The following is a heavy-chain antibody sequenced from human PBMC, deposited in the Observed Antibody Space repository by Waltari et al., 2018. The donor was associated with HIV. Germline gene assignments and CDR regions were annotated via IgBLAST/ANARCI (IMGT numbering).Heavy chain of an antibody. CDR1: GYTFTGYY. Sequence: QVQLVQSGAEVKKPGASVKVSCKASGYTFTGYYMHWVRQAPGQGLEWMGWTNPNSGGTNDAQKFQGRVTMTRDTSISTAYMELSRLRSDDTAVYYCARENYCSGGSCYRDWYFDLWGRGTLVTVSS. CDR3: ARENYCSGGSCYRDWYFDL. J-gene: IGHJ2*01. V-gene: IGHV1-2*02. CDR2: TNPNSGGT. D-gene: IGHD2-15*01.